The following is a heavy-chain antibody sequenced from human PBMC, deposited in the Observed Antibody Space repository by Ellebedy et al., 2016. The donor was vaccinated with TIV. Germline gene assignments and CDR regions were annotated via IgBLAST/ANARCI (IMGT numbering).Heavy chain of an antibody. J-gene: IGHJ4*02. Sequence: GESLKISCAVSGFILSNYWMHWVRQVPGKGLVWVSHIRGDGISTSYADSVKGRFTISRDNAKNTMYLQMNSLRAEDTAVYYCARDGVGLIDLDSWGQGTLVTVSS. CDR3: ARDGVGLIDLDS. CDR1: GFILSNYW. V-gene: IGHV3-74*01. D-gene: IGHD3-3*01. CDR2: IRGDGIST.